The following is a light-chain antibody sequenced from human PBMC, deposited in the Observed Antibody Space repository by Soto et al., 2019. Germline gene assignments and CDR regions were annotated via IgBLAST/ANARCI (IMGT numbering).Light chain of an antibody. CDR1: QSISSNF. CDR2: VAS. Sequence: EIVLTQSPGTLSSSPGERATLSCRASQSISSNFLAWYQQKPGQAPRLLIYVASSRASGIPDRFSGSGSGTDFTLTISKLEPEDFAVYYCQQYGSSLITFGHGTRLEIK. CDR3: QQYGSSLIT. V-gene: IGKV3-20*01. J-gene: IGKJ5*01.